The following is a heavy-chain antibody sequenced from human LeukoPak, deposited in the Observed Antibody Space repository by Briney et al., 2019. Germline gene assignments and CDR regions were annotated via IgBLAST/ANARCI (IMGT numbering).Heavy chain of an antibody. CDR3: ARGRPMVRGVIIVRWFDP. J-gene: IGHJ5*02. CDR1: GGSISSYY. CDR2: IYYSGSI. V-gene: IGHV4-59*12. Sequence: SETLSLICTVSGGSISSYYWSWIRQPPGKGLEWIGYIYYSGSINYNPSLKSRVTISVDTSKNQFSLKLSSVTAADTAVYYCARGRPMVRGVIIVRWFDPWGQGTPVTVSS. D-gene: IGHD3-10*01.